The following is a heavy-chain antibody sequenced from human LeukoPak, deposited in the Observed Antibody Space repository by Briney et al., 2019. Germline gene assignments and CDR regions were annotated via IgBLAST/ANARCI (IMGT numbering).Heavy chain of an antibody. D-gene: IGHD1-1*01. V-gene: IGHV4-38-2*02. CDR3: ARGHWQIEL. Sequence: PSETLSLTCTVSDYSISSGYYWGWIRQPPGKGLECIGSIYHSGTTYYSPSLKTRVTISVDTSKNQFSLKLSSVTAADTAVYYCARGHWQIELWGQGTLVTVSS. J-gene: IGHJ5*02. CDR2: IYHSGTT. CDR1: DYSISSGYY.